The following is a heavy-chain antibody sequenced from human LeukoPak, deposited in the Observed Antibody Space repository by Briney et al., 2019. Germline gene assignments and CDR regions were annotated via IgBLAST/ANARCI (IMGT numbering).Heavy chain of an antibody. D-gene: IGHD5-24*01. CDR2: ISYDGSNK. Sequence: GGSLGLSCAASGFTFSSYAMHWVRQAPGKGLEWVAVISYDGSNKYYADSVKGRFTISRDNSKNTLYLQMNSLRAEDTAVYYCARGRDGYNSDEFGYWGQGTLVTVSS. J-gene: IGHJ4*02. CDR3: ARGRDGYNSDEFGY. V-gene: IGHV3-30-3*01. CDR1: GFTFSSYA.